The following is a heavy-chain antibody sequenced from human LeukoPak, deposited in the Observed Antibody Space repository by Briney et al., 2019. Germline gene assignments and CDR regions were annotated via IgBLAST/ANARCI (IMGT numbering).Heavy chain of an antibody. V-gene: IGHV3-43D*03. CDR2: ISWDSGST. Sequence: GSLRLSCAASGFTFDDNAMHWVRQAPGKGLEWVSLISWDSGSTYYADSVKGRFTISRDNSKNSLYLQMNSLRAEDTALYYCAKDIGTVGAPDYWGQGTLVTVSS. J-gene: IGHJ4*02. CDR3: AKDIGTVGAPDY. D-gene: IGHD1-26*01. CDR1: GFTFDDNA.